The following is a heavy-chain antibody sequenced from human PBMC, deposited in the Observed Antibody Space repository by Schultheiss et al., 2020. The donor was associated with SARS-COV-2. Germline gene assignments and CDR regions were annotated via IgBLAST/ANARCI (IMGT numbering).Heavy chain of an antibody. CDR1: GGSISSGDHY. J-gene: IGHJ6*02. D-gene: IGHD7-27*01. CDR3: ARDRLGFGLDV. Sequence: SQTLSLTCTVSGGSISSGDHYWSWIRQPPGKGLEWIGRIYTSGSTNYNPSLKSRVTMSVDTSKNQFSLKLSSVTAADTAVYYCARDRLGFGLDVWGQGTTVTVSS. V-gene: IGHV4-61*02. CDR2: IYTSGST.